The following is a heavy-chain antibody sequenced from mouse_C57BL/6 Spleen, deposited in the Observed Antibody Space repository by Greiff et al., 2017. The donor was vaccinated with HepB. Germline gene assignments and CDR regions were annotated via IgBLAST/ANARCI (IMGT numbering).Heavy chain of an antibody. Sequence: VQLQQSGAELMKPGASVKLSCKATGYTFTGYWIEWVKQRPGHGLEWIGEILPGSGSTNYNEKFKGKATFTADPSSNTAYMQLSSLTTEDSAIYYCARKGGYYYGSDWYFDVWGTGTTVTVSS. D-gene: IGHD1-1*01. J-gene: IGHJ1*03. CDR3: ARKGGYYYGSDWYFDV. CDR1: GYTFTGYW. V-gene: IGHV1-9*01. CDR2: ILPGSGST.